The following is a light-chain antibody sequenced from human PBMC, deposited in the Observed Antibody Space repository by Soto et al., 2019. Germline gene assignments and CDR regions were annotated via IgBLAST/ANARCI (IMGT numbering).Light chain of an antibody. J-gene: IGKJ2*01. V-gene: IGKV3-20*01. CDR2: AAS. CDR3: QHYDTSPLYT. CDR1: QSFSSRY. Sequence: EIVLTQSPGTLSLSPGERATLSCRASQSFSSRYLAWYQQKPGQAPRLLIYAASSRATGIPDRFSGSGSGTVFTVTISRLEPEDFAVYYCQHYDTSPLYTFGQGTKLEI.